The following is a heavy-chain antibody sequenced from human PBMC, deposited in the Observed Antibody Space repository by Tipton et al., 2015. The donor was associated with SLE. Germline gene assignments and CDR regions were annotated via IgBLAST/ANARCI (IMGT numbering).Heavy chain of an antibody. CDR1: GGSFSGHY. CDR2: IYHSGST. V-gene: IGHV4-59*11. CDR3: ARVSGWYQYAFDI. J-gene: IGHJ3*02. Sequence: LRLSCAVYGGSFSGHYWSWIRQPPGKGLEWIGYIYHSGSTNYNPSLKSRVTISVDTSKNQFSLKLSSVTAADTAVYYCARVSGWYQYAFDIWGQGTMVTVSS. D-gene: IGHD6-19*01.